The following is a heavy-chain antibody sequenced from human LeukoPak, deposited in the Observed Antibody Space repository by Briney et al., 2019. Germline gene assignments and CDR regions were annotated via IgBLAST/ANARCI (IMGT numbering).Heavy chain of an antibody. Sequence: GSLRLSCAASGFTLSSYWMSWVRQAPGKGPEWVANIDQDGGETNYVGSVKGRFTISRDDAKNSLYLQMNSLRAEDTALYYCARSSDSSSLQYFQHWGQGTLVTVSS. CDR2: IDQDGGET. J-gene: IGHJ1*01. V-gene: IGHV3-7*03. CDR3: ARSSDSSSLQYFQH. D-gene: IGHD6-6*01. CDR1: GFTLSSYW.